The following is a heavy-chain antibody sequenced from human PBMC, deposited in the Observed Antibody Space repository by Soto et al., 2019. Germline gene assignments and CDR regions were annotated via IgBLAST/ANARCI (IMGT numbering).Heavy chain of an antibody. J-gene: IGHJ4*02. Sequence: ASVKVSCKASGYTFSGFYMHWVRQAPGQGLEWMGWINPYNANTNYAQKLQGRVTMTTDTSTSTAYMDLRSLTSDDTAVYYCARDRRDGYKRYFEFWGQGNQVTVSS. CDR3: ARDRRDGYKRYFEF. CDR2: INPYNANT. D-gene: IGHD5-12*01. CDR1: GYTFSGFY. V-gene: IGHV1-18*01.